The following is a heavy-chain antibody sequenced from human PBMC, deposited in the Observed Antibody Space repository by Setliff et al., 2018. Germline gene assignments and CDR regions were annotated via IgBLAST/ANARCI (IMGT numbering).Heavy chain of an antibody. V-gene: IGHV4-39*01. CDR3: ARQMSPPGMARARGFNWFDP. CDR2: IFYDGNS. J-gene: IGHJ5*02. D-gene: IGHD3-10*01. CDR1: GGPISSSSYY. Sequence: LSLTCSASGGPISSSSYYWVWIRQPPGKGLEWIGAIFYDGNSYYNPSLKGRVTMSVDTSKNVFSLKLRSVTAADTSVYYCARQMSPPGMARARGFNWFDPWGQGTLVTVPS.